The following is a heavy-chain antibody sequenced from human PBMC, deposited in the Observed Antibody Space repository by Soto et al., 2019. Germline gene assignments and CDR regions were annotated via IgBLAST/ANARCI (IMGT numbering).Heavy chain of an antibody. Sequence: EVQLVESGGGLVQPGGSLRISCAVSGFSIASYWMRWVRQAPGKGLEWVATTKEDGSEIYYVDSVRGRFTISRDNAENTLYLQMNSLSAEDTAVYFCARDVGFDYVNWGQGTLVTVSS. CDR3: ARDVGFDYVN. CDR1: GFSIASYW. J-gene: IGHJ4*02. D-gene: IGHD3-16*01. V-gene: IGHV3-7*01. CDR2: TKEDGSEI.